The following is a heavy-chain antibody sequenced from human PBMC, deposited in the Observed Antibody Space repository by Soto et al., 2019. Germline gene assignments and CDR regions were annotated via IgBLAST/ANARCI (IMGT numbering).Heavy chain of an antibody. CDR2: IRSKAYGGTT. V-gene: IGHV3-49*03. Sequence: PGGSLRLSCTASRFTFGDYAMSWFRQAPGKGLEWVGFIRSKAYGGTTEYAAPVKGRFTISRDDSKSIAYLQMNSLKAEDTAVYYCTSTTVVTPRFQPRLWGQGTLVTVSS. J-gene: IGHJ4*02. D-gene: IGHD2-21*02. CDR3: TSTTVVTPRFQPRL. CDR1: RFTFGDYA.